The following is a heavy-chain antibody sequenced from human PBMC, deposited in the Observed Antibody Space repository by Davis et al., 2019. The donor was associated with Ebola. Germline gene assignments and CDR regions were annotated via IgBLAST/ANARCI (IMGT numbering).Heavy chain of an antibody. Sequence: AASVKVSCKASGYTFTSYAMHWVRQAPGQRLEWMGWINAGNGNTKYSQKFQGRVTITRDTSASTAYMELRSLRSDDTAVYYCARDKFFGLDVWGQGTTVTISS. V-gene: IGHV1-3*01. CDR2: INAGNGNT. J-gene: IGHJ6*02. CDR1: GYTFTSYA. CDR3: ARDKFFGLDV. D-gene: IGHD3-10*01.